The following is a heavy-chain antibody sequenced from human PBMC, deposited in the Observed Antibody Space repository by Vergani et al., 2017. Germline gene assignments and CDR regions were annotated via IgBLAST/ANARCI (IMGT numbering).Heavy chain of an antibody. CDR1: GFTFDDYG. CDR3: ARALDSSSSGVVDY. CDR2: INWNGGST. D-gene: IGHD6-6*01. J-gene: IGHJ4*02. Sequence: EVQLVESGGGVVRPGGSLRLSCAASGFTFDDYGMSWVRQAPGKGLEWVSVINWNGGSTGYADSVKGRFTISRDNAKNSLYLQMNSLRAEDTALYHCARALDSSSSGVVDYWGQGTLVTVSS. V-gene: IGHV3-20*01.